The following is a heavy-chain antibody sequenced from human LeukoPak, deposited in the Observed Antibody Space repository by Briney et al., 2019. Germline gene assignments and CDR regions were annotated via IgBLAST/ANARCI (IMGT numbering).Heavy chain of an antibody. CDR3: TTRIVGATIFDY. CDR2: IRSKANSYAT. Sequence: GGSLRLSCAASGFTFSGSAMHWVRQASGKGLEWVGRIRSKANSYATANAASVKGRFTISRDDSKNTAYLQMNSLKTEDTAVYYCTTRIVGATIFDYWGQGTLVTVSS. V-gene: IGHV3-73*01. CDR1: GFTFSGSA. D-gene: IGHD1-26*01. J-gene: IGHJ4*02.